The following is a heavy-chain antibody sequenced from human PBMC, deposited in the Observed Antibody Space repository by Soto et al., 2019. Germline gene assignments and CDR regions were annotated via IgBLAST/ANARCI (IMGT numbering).Heavy chain of an antibody. J-gene: IGHJ4*02. Sequence: QVQLVQSGAEVKKPGASVKVSCKASGYTFASYAIXXXXXAXGQGLEWMGWISAYNXNTXYAQKLQGRVTMTTDTXXXXXXXXXXXXXXXXXXXXXXXXXXXXXXYWGQGTLVTVSS. CDR2: ISAYNXNT. CDR1: GYTFASYA. V-gene: IGHV1-18*01. CDR3: XXXXXXXXY.